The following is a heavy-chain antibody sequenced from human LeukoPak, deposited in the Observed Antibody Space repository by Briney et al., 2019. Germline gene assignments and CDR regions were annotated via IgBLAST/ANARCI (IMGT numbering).Heavy chain of an antibody. D-gene: IGHD1-26*01. CDR1: GYTFTSYY. Sequence: SVKVSCKASGYTFTSYYMHWVRQAPGQGLEWMGLINPSGSSTSYAQKFQGRLSLTRDMSTSTDYMELSSLRSEDTAVYYCARDNSVGDTAWWFDPWGQGTLVTVSS. J-gene: IGHJ5*02. CDR3: ARDNSVGDTAWWFDP. V-gene: IGHV1-46*01. CDR2: INPSGSST.